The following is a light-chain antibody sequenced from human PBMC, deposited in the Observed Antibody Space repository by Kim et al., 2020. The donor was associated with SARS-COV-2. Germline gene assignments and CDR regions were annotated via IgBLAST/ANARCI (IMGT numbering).Light chain of an antibody. CDR2: NVD. J-gene: IGLJ1*01. CDR3: NSYTSRVTFV. CDR1: SSDVGGHNY. Sequence: QSALTQPASVSGSPGQTITISCTGTSSDVGGHNYVSWYQQHPGKVPKLIIYNVDDRPSGVSNRFSGSKSGNTASLTISGLQAEDEADYYCNSYTSRVTFVVGTGTKVTVL. V-gene: IGLV2-14*03.